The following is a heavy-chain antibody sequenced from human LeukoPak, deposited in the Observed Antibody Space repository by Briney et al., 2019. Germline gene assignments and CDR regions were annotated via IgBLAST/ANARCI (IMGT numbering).Heavy chain of an antibody. CDR1: GYTFTGYY. Sequence: ASVKVSCKASGYTFTGYYMHWVRQAPGQGLEWMGWINPNSGGTNYAQKFQGRVTMTRDTSISTAYMELSRLRSDDTAIYYCARVYLYTTGWSAAYYYFMDVWGKGTTVIVSS. D-gene: IGHD3-16*02. J-gene: IGHJ6*03. V-gene: IGHV1-2*02. CDR3: ARVYLYTTGWSAAYYYFMDV. CDR2: INPNSGGT.